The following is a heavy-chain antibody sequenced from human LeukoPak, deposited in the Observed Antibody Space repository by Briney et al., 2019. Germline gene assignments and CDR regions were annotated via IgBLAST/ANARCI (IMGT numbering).Heavy chain of an antibody. V-gene: IGHV4-59*11. Sequence: SETLSLTCTVSGGSISSHYWSWLRQPPGKGLEWIGYIYYSGSTNYNPSLKSRVTISVDTSKNQFSLKLSSVTAADTAVYYCAREYYYGSGTYSDYFDYWGQGTLVTVSS. D-gene: IGHD3-10*01. CDR2: IYYSGST. J-gene: IGHJ4*02. CDR1: GGSISSHY. CDR3: AREYYYGSGTYSDYFDY.